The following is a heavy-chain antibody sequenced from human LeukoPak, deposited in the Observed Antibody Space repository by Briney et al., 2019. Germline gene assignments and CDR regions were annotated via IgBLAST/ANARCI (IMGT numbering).Heavy chain of an antibody. CDR1: GGSISTDY. CDR3: ARLTVTTNFDY. CDR2: IYYSGST. Sequence: PSETQSLTCTVSGGSISTDYWSWIRQPPGKGLEWIGYIYYSGSTNYNPSLKSRVTISLDTSKNQFSLKLSSVTAADTAVYYCARLTVTTNFDYWGQGTLVTVSS. J-gene: IGHJ4*02. D-gene: IGHD4-11*01. V-gene: IGHV4-59*01.